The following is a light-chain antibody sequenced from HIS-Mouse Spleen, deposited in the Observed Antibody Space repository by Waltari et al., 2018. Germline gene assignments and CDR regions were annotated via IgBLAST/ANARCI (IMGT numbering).Light chain of an antibody. J-gene: IGLJ2*01. CDR2: EGS. V-gene: IGLV2-23*03. CDR1: SSDVGSYNL. CDR3: CSYAGSSTFEV. Sequence: QSALTQPASVSGSPGQSITISCTGTSSDVGSYNLVSWYQQHPGKAPKLMMYEGSKRPSGVSNRFSGSKSGNTASLTISGLQAEDEADYYCCSYAGSSTFEVFGGGTKLTVL.